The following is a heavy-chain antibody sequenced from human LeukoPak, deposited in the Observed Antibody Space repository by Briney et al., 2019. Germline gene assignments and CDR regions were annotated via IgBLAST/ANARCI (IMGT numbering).Heavy chain of an antibody. V-gene: IGHV4-34*01. D-gene: IGHD1-26*01. CDR2: INHSGST. Sequence: PSETLSLTCAVYGGSFSGYYWSWIRQPPGKGLEWIGEINHSGSTNYNPSLKSRVTISVDTSKNQFSLKLSSVTAADTAVYYCARGGHALRGSYASYWGQGTLVTVSS. CDR1: GGSFSGYY. J-gene: IGHJ4*02. CDR3: ARGGHALRGSYASY.